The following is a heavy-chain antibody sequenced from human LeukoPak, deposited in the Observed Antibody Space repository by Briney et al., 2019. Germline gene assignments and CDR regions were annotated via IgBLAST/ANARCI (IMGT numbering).Heavy chain of an antibody. V-gene: IGHV1-46*04. CDR1: GYTFTSYY. D-gene: IGHD6-13*01. CDR2: INPSGGYT. J-gene: IGHJ4*02. Sequence: GASVKVSCKASGYTFTSYYMHWVRQAPGQGLEWMGTINPSGGYTSYAQKLQGRVTMTRDTSTSTVYMEMSSLRSEDTALYYCAREGGSSSWYDYWGQGTLVTVSP. CDR3: AREGGSSSWYDY.